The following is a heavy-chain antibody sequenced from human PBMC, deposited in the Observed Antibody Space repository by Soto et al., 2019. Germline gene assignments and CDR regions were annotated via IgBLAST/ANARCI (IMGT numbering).Heavy chain of an antibody. CDR2: LSAYNGNT. D-gene: IGHD5-12*01. CDR3: ARERWREGYNYWPDY. V-gene: IGHV1-18*01. CDR1: GYTFTSDG. Sequence: AAVKVSCKASGYTFTSDGISWVRPAPGQGLEWMGWLSAYNGNTNYAQKLQGRVTMTTDTSTSTAYMELRSLRSDDTAVYYCARERWREGYNYWPDYWRQGTLVTVSS. J-gene: IGHJ4*02.